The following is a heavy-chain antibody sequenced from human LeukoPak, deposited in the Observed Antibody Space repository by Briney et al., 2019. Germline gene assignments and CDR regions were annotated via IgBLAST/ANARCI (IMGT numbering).Heavy chain of an antibody. D-gene: IGHD3-10*01. Sequence: SVKVPCKASGGTFSSYAISWVRQAPGQGLEWMGRIIPILGIANYAQKFQGRVTITADKSTSTAYMELSSLRSEDTAVYYCARIPYTMVRGVIITPENWFDPWGQGTLVTVSS. CDR3: ARIPYTMVRGVIITPENWFDP. CDR1: GGTFSSYA. J-gene: IGHJ5*02. V-gene: IGHV1-69*04. CDR2: IIPILGIA.